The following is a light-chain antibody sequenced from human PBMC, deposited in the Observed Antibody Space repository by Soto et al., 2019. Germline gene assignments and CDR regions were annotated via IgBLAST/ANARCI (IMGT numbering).Light chain of an antibody. CDR3: QSYDNSLSGSWV. CDR1: SGDVGGYKF. CDR2: EVS. Sequence: QSALTQPASVSGSPGQSITIYCTGTSGDVGGYKFVSWYQQHPGKAPKLMIYEVSNRPSGVPDRFSGSKSGTSASLAINGLQAEDEAHYYCQSYDNSLSGSWVFGGGTKLTVL. V-gene: IGLV2-14*01. J-gene: IGLJ3*02.